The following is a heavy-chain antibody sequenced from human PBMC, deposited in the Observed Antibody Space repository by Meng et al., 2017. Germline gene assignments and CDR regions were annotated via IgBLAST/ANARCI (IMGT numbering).Heavy chain of an antibody. CDR2: IKSANGDA. Sequence: HVPLVQYVAGVGKLGDSVKVSCKASGYTFTSHTIHWVRQAPGQSLAWMGWIKSANGDAKYSQKFQGRLTLTRDTSASTAYLELSSLTFEDTAVYYCARGTGSSWFDPWGQGTLVTVSS. D-gene: IGHD6-13*01. V-gene: IGHV1-3*01. CDR3: ARGTGSSWFDP. J-gene: IGHJ5*02. CDR1: GYTFTSHT.